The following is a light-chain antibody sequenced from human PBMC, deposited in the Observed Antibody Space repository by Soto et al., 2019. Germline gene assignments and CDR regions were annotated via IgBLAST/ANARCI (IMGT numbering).Light chain of an antibody. V-gene: IGKV3-11*01. Sequence: EIVLTQSPATLSLSPGERATLSCRASQSINSYLAWYQQKPGQAPRLLIYDASNRATTIPARFSGSGSGTDLTLTISSLEPEDFAVYYCQQRSNWPKYTFGQGTRLEIK. J-gene: IGKJ2*01. CDR3: QQRSNWPKYT. CDR2: DAS. CDR1: QSINSY.